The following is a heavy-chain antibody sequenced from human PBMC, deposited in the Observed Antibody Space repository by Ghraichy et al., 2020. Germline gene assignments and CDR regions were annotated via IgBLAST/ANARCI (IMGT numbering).Heavy chain of an antibody. D-gene: IGHD6-13*01. Sequence: GGSLRLSCAASGFTFSSYWMSWVRQAPGKGLEWVGNINEDGNGRFYLDSVKGRFTISRDNAEKSLHLQLNSLRVEDTAVYYCAREDAATGSKADYWGQGILVTVSS. V-gene: IGHV3-7*03. CDR2: INEDGNGR. CDR1: GFTFSSYW. J-gene: IGHJ4*02. CDR3: AREDAATGSKADY.